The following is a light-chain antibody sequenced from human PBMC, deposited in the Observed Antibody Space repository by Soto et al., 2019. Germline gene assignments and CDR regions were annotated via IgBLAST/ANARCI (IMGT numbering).Light chain of an antibody. V-gene: IGKV3-20*01. Sequence: SPGAVSLYPREGATLSFRASQSVSSSYLAWYQQKPGQAPRLLIYGASRRATGIPDRFSGSGSGTDFTLTISRLEHDDFVVYYSQPSGRSPTFAQ. J-gene: IGKJ1*01. CDR1: QSVSSSY. CDR2: GAS. CDR3: QPSGRSPT.